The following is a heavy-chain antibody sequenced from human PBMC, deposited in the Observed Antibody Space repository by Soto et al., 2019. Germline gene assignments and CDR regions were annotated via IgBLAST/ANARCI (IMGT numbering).Heavy chain of an antibody. V-gene: IGHV4-30-4*01. J-gene: IGHJ5*02. Sequence: SETLSLTCTVSGGSISSGDYSWSWVRQSPGKGLEFIGHIYNCGITYYNPSLKSRVVISIDTSRNQFSLRLISLTAADRAVYFCARGVTVFGLVSRFWFDPWGQGTVVTVSS. CDR3: ARGVTVFGLVSRFWFDP. CDR2: IYNCGIT. CDR1: GGSISSGDYS. D-gene: IGHD3-3*01.